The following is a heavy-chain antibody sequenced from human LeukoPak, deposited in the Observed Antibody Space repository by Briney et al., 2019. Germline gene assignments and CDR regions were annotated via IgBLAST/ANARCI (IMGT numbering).Heavy chain of an antibody. CDR1: GGSISSGGYY. CDR2: IYYSGST. V-gene: IGHV4-31*03. J-gene: IGHJ4*02. CDR3: ARTYGDYEEY. Sequence: SETLSLTCTVSGGSISSGGYYWSWIRQHPGKGLEWIGYIYYSGSTYHSPSLKSRVTISVDTSKNQFSLKLSSVTAADTAVYYCARTYGDYEEYWGQGTLVTVSS. D-gene: IGHD4-17*01.